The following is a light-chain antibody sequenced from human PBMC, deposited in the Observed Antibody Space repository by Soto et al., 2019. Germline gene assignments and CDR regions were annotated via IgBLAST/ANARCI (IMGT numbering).Light chain of an antibody. CDR1: QGVSNT. Sequence: EIVMTQSPATLSVSPGERATVPCRASQGVSNTLAWYQQKPGQAPRLLLYGASTRATGSPARFSGSGYGTEFTLTISSLQSEDVAVYYCQQYNNCPLTFGGGTKVEIK. CDR2: GAS. CDR3: QQYNNCPLT. V-gene: IGKV3-15*01. J-gene: IGKJ4*01.